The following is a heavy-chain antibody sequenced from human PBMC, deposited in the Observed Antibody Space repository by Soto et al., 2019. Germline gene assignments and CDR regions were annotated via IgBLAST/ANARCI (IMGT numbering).Heavy chain of an antibody. J-gene: IGHJ4*02. V-gene: IGHV3-11*01. CDR3: ARHHTTGWYNY. D-gene: IGHD6-19*01. Sequence: GGSLRLSCAASGFTFSAYYMSWIRQAQGQGLEWVSYIRSNGSTIYYADSVKGRFTISRDNAKNSLFLQMNSLRAEDTAVYYCARHHTTGWYNYWGQGTLVTVSS. CDR1: GFTFSAYY. CDR2: IRSNGSTI.